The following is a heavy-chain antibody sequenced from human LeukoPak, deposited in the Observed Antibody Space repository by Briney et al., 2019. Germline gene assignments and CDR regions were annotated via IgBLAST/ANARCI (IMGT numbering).Heavy chain of an antibody. Sequence: SVKVSCKASEGTFSNCGIGWVRQAPGQGLEWMGGIIPIFGTTNYAQTFQGRVTMTADESTSTAYMELNSLKSEDTAVYYCARAPTLYSGYEIWGQGTLVTVSS. D-gene: IGHD5-12*01. CDR2: IIPIFGTT. CDR1: EGTFSNCG. V-gene: IGHV1-69*13. J-gene: IGHJ4*02. CDR3: ARAPTLYSGYEI.